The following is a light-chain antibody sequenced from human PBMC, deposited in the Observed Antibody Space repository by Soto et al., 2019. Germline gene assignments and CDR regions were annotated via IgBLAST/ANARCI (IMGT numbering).Light chain of an antibody. J-gene: IGKJ1*01. CDR2: GGF. V-gene: IGKV3-20*01. CDR3: RYYGGSSRT. Sequence: EIVLTQSPGTLSLSPGERATLSCRASQSVTSNSLAWYQQKPGQAPRLVMYGGFSRPTGIPDRFSGSGSGTDFTLTISRLEPEDFAVYYCRYYGGSSRTFGQGTKVEIK. CDR1: QSVTSNS.